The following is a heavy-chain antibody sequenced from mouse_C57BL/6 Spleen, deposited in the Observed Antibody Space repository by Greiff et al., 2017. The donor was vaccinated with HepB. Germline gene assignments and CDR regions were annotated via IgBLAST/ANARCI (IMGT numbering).Heavy chain of an antibody. D-gene: IGHD1-1*01. CDR2: IYPGDGDT. V-gene: IGHV1-82*01. Sequence: QVHVKQSGPELVKPGASVKISCKASGYAFSSSWMNWVKQRPGKGLEWIGRIYPGDGDTNYNGKFKGKATLTADKSSSTAYMQLSSLTSEDSAVYFCARWVYGSGAYWGQGTLVTVSA. CDR3: ARWVYGSGAY. J-gene: IGHJ3*01. CDR1: GYAFSSSW.